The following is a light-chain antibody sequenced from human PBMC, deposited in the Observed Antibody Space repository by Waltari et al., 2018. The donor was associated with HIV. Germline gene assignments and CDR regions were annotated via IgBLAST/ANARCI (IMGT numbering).Light chain of an antibody. V-gene: IGLV2-18*02. J-gene: IGLJ2*01. Sequence: QSALTQPPSVSGSPGQSVTISCTGSSSDVGSYNRVSWYQQPPGTAPKLMIYEVSNRPSGGPDRFSGSKSGNTASLIISGLQAEDEADYYCSSYTSSNLVFGGGTKLTVL. CDR1: SSDVGSYNR. CDR3: SSYTSSNLV. CDR2: EVS.